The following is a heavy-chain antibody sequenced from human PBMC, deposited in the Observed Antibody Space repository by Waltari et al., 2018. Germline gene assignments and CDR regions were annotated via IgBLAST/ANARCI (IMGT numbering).Heavy chain of an antibody. D-gene: IGHD5-12*01. V-gene: IGHV1-69*05. CDR3: ASPGPRDGYNYGAFDI. CDR2: IIPIFGTA. CDR1: GGTFSSYA. Sequence: QVQLVQSGAEVKKPGSSVKVSCKASGGTFSSYAISWVRQDTGQGLEWMGGIIPIFGTANYAQKFQGRVTITTDESTSTAYMELSSLRSEDTAVYYCASPGPRDGYNYGAFDIWGQGTMVTVSS. J-gene: IGHJ3*02.